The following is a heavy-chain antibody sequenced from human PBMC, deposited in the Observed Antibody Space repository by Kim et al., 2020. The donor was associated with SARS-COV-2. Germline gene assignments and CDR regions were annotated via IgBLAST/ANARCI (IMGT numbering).Heavy chain of an antibody. V-gene: IGHV4-34*01. CDR2: TNHSGST. CDR1: GGSFSGYY. J-gene: IGHJ1*01. Sequence: SETLSLTCAVYGGSFSGYYWSWIRQSPGKGLEWIGETNHSGSTNYNPSLKSRVTISVDTSKNQYSLKLSSVTAADTAVYYCARVGQSSWYSLKYFQHWGQGTLVTVSS. CDR3: ARVGQSSWYSLKYFQH. D-gene: IGHD6-13*01.